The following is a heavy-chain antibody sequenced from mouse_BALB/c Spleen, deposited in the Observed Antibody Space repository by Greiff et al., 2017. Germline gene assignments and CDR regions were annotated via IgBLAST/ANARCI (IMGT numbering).Heavy chain of an antibody. J-gene: IGHJ4*01. CDR1: GFSLTSYG. CDR3: ANGYDRAMDY. Sequence: VKLVESGPGLVAPSQSLSITCTVSGFSLTSYGVHWVRQPPGKGLEWLGVIWAGGSTNYNSALMSRLSISKDNSKSQVFLKMNSLQTDDTAMYYCANGYDRAMDYWGQGTSVTVSS. D-gene: IGHD2-2*01. V-gene: IGHV2-9*02. CDR2: IWAGGST.